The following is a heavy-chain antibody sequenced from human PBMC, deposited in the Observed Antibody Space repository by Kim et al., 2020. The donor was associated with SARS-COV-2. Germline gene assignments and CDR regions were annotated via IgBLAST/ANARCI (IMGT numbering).Heavy chain of an antibody. CDR2: ISYDGRNN. J-gene: IGHJ5*02. V-gene: IGHV3-30*04. D-gene: IGHD3-10*01. CDR1: GFSFNNYA. CDR3: ARDDAGSQVFAGKWFDP. Sequence: GGSLRLSCAASGFSFNNYAMFWVRQAPGKGLEWVAVISYDGRNNYFAGSVKGRFTISRDNSKNTVYLQMNSLRAEDTAVYYCARDDAGSQVFAGKWFDP.